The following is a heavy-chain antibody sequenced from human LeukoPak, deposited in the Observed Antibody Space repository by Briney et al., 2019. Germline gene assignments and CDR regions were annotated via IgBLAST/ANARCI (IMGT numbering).Heavy chain of an antibody. V-gene: IGHV3-74*01. Sequence: GGSLRLSCAASGFTFSTSWMHWVRQAPGKGLVWVSRINSDGSSTNYADPVKGRFTISRDNAKNTLYLQMNSLRAEDAAVYYCARGTSHDYVWGTFRPYWGQGTLVTVSS. D-gene: IGHD3-16*02. CDR3: ARGTSHDYVWGTFRPY. CDR1: GFTFSTSW. CDR2: INSDGSST. J-gene: IGHJ4*02.